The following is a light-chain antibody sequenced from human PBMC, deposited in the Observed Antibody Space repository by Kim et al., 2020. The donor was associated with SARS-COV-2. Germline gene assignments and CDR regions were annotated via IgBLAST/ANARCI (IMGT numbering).Light chain of an antibody. J-gene: IGLJ2*01. V-gene: IGLV3-19*01. Sequence: SSELTQDPAVSVALGQTVRITCQGDSLRSYYASWYQQKPGQAPVLVIYGKNNRPSGIPDRFSGSSSGNTASLTITGAQAEDEADYYCNSGDSSGNRVFGG. CDR3: NSGDSSGNRV. CDR2: GKN. CDR1: SLRSYY.